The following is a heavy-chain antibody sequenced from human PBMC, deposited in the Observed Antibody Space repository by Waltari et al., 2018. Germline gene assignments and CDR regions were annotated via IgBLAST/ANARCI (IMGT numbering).Heavy chain of an antibody. CDR1: GGFVSSYY. D-gene: IGHD3-22*01. V-gene: IGHV4-4*07. Sequence: QVQLQESGPGLVKPSETLSLTCTVSGGFVSSYYWGWLRQPAGKGLEWIGRIYSSGSNNYNASLKSRVTISVDKSKNQFSLKLTSVTAADAAVYFCARDGGLLRPFDLWGRGTLVTVSS. CDR3: ARDGGLLRPFDL. CDR2: IYSSGSN. J-gene: IGHJ2*01.